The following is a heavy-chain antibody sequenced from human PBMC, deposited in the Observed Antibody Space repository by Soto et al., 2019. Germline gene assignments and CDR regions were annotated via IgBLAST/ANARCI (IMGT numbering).Heavy chain of an antibody. D-gene: IGHD6-13*01. CDR2: IYYSGST. J-gene: IGHJ6*02. V-gene: IGHV4-31*03. CDR1: GGSISSGGYY. Sequence: QVQLQESGPGLVKPSQTLSLTCTVSGGSISSGGYYWSWIRQHPGKGLEWIGYIYYSGSTYYNPSRKSRVTLSVDTSKNQFSLKLSSVTAADTAVYYCARDRVPLSSWYYYGMDVWGQGTTVTVSS. CDR3: ARDRVPLSSWYYYGMDV.